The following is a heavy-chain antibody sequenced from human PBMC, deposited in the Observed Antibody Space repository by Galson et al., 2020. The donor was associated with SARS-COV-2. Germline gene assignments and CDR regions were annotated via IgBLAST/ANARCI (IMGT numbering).Heavy chain of an antibody. CDR2: IIPIFRQA. J-gene: IGHJ6*03. CDR3: ARGSIYRGYDFRMTDFGAPYYYYMDV. D-gene: IGHD5-12*01. Sequence: ISWVRQAPAQGLDGMRGIIPIFRQANKAQKLQTRVTITAYESTSTAYMELSSLRSEDTAVYYFARGSIYRGYDFRMTDFGAPYYYYMDVWGKGTTVTVSS. V-gene: IGHV1-69*01.